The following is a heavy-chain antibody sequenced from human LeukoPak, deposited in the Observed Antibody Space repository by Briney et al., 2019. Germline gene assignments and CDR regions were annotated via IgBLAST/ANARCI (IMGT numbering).Heavy chain of an antibody. V-gene: IGHV1-2*02. Sequence: GASVTVSCKASGYTFTGHYLHWVRQAPGQGLEWMGWINPNSGGTNYAQKFQGRVTMTRDTSISTAYMELSRLRSDDTAVYYCARDEGRAAGIFGHYWGQGTLVTVSS. CDR1: GYTFTGHY. CDR3: ARDEGRAAGIFGHY. J-gene: IGHJ4*02. CDR2: INPNSGGT. D-gene: IGHD3/OR15-3a*01.